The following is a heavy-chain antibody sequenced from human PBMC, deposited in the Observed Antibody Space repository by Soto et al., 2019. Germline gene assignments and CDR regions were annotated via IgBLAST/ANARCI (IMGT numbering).Heavy chain of an antibody. D-gene: IGHD3-3*01. Sequence: EAQLLESGGGLAQPGGSLRLSCAASGFTFSSYAMSWVRQAPGKGLEWVSGINGNGASTYYADSVKGRFTISRDTSKNTLYLQMKSMIVEDTAIYYCVTDQGLRFLEWLPTYGMDVWGQGTTVTVSS. CDR3: VTDQGLRFLEWLPTYGMDV. V-gene: IGHV3-23*01. J-gene: IGHJ6*02. CDR1: GFTFSSYA. CDR2: INGNGAST.